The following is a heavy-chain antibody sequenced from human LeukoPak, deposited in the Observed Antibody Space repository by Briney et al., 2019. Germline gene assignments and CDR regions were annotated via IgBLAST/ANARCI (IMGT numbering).Heavy chain of an antibody. V-gene: IGHV3-23*01. J-gene: IGHJ4*02. D-gene: IGHD3-3*01. Sequence: GGSLRLSCAASGFTFSSYAMSWVRQAPGKGLEWVSTISGSGGTTYYADSVKGRFTVSRDNSKNTLYLQMNSLRAEDTAVYYCATYYDFWSGYMYYFDYWGQGTLVTVSS. CDR3: ATYYDFWSGYMYYFDY. CDR1: GFTFSSYA. CDR2: ISGSGGTT.